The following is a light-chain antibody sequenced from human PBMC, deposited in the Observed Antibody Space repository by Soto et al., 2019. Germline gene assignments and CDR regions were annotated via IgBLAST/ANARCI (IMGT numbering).Light chain of an antibody. V-gene: IGLV1-51*01. J-gene: IGLJ1*01. Sequence: QSVLTRPPSVSAAPGQKATISCSGSSSNIGSNYVSWYQQLPGTAPKLLIYDNNKRPSGIPDRFSGSKSGTSATLDITGLQTGDEADYYCGTWDTRLTADVFGSGTKLTVL. CDR2: DNN. CDR3: GTWDTRLTADV. CDR1: SSNIGSNY.